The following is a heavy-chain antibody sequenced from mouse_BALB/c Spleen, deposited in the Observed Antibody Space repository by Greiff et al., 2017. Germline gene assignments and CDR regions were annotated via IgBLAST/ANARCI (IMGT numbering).Heavy chain of an antibody. V-gene: IGHV1S22*01. CDR1: GYTFTSYW. CDR3: TRRTTATDWLAY. J-gene: IGHJ3*01. CDR2: IYPGSGST. Sequence: LQQPGSELVRPGASVKLSCKASGYTFTSYWMHWVKQRPGQGLEWIGNIYPGSGSTNYDEKFKSKATLTVDTSSSTAYMQLSSLTSEDSAVYYCTRRTTATDWLAYWGQGTLVTVSA. D-gene: IGHD1-2*01.